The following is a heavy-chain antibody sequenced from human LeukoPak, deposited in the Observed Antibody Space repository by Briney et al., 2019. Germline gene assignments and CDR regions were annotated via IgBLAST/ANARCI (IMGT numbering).Heavy chain of an antibody. CDR3: ARDMGMYGPVDY. V-gene: IGHV3-48*01. CDR2: ISTTSSSI. D-gene: IGHD1-26*01. J-gene: IGHJ4*02. Sequence: PGGSLRLSCAASGFTFDDYAMHWVRQAPGKGLEWVSYISTTSSSIFYADSVKGRFTISRDNAKNSLYLQMDTLRAEDTAVYYCARDMGMYGPVDYWGQGTLVTVSS. CDR1: GFTFDDYA.